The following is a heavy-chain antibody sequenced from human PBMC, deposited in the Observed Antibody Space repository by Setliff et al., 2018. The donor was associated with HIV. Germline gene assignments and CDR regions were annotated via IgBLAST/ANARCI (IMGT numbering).Heavy chain of an antibody. CDR2: IYHSGST. D-gene: IGHD3-3*01. CDR3: ARQSITIFGVVISGFDP. CDR1: NYSINSGYY. Sequence: SETLSLTCAVSNYSINSGYYWGWIRQPPGKGLEWIGSIYHSGSTYYNPSLKSRVTISVDTSKNQVSLRLTSVTAADTAVYYCARQSITIFGVVISGFDPWGQGTLVTSPQ. J-gene: IGHJ5*02. V-gene: IGHV4-38-2*01.